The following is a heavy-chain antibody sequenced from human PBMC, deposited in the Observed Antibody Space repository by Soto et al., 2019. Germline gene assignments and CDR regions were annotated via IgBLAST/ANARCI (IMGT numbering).Heavy chain of an antibody. CDR3: ATAYCSGGSCYWRFDY. CDR2: IIPIFGTA. CDR1: GGTFSSYA. J-gene: IGHJ4*02. V-gene: IGHV1-69*13. Sequence: GASVKVSCKASGGTFSSYAISWVRQAPGQGLEWMGGIIPIFGTANYAQKFQGRVTITADESTSTAYMELSSLRSEDTAVYYCATAYCSGGSCYWRFDYWGEGTLVTVSS. D-gene: IGHD2-15*01.